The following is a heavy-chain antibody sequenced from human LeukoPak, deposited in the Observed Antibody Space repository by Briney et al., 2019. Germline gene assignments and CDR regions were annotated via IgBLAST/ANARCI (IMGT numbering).Heavy chain of an antibody. CDR2: IYYSGST. CDR1: GGSISSYY. D-gene: IGHD5-24*01. CDR3: ARDFRDGYKVGAFDI. Sequence: SETLSLTCTVSGGSISSYYWSWIRQPPGKGLEWIGYIYYSGSTNYNPSLKSRVTISVDTSKNQFSLKLSSVTAADTAVYYCARDFRDGYKVGAFDIWGQGTMVTVSS. V-gene: IGHV4-59*01. J-gene: IGHJ3*02.